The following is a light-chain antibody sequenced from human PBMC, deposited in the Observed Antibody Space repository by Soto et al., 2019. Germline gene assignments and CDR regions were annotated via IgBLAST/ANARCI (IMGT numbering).Light chain of an antibody. CDR2: GAS. Sequence: VLKQYTKTLSLSHGEGATLSCWASQSLRSSYLAWYQRKPGQAPRLLMFGASRRATGIPDRFNGSGSGTDFILTISRLEPEDVAVYYCQQHGTSPYTFGQGTRLEVK. CDR3: QQHGTSPYT. V-gene: IGKV3-20*01. J-gene: IGKJ5*01. CDR1: QSLRSSY.